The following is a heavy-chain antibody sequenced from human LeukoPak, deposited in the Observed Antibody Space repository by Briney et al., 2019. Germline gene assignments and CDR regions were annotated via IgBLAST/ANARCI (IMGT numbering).Heavy chain of an antibody. J-gene: IGHJ3*02. V-gene: IGHV4-61*09. CDR2: IYTSGST. D-gene: IGHD3-22*01. CDR3: ARGSGITMIVVVIGDAFDI. CDR1: GASISSGSYY. Sequence: PSETLSLTCTVSGASISSGSYYWSWIRQPAGKGLEWIGHIYTSGSTNFNPSLKSRVTISVDTSKNQFSLKLSSVTAADTAVYYCARGSGITMIVVVIGDAFDIWGQGTMVTVSS.